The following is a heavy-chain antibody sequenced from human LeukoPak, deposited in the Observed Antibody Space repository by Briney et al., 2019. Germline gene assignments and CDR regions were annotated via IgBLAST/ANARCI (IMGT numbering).Heavy chain of an antibody. V-gene: IGHV3-30-3*01. D-gene: IGHD3-10*01. CDR2: ISYDGSNK. CDR3: ARATSSGN. Sequence: GRSLRLSCAASGFTFSSYAMHWVRQAPGKGLEWVAVISYDGSNKYYADSVKGRFTISRDNSKNTLYLQMNSLRAEDTAVYYCARATSSGNWGQGTLVTVSS. J-gene: IGHJ4*02. CDR1: GFTFSSYA.